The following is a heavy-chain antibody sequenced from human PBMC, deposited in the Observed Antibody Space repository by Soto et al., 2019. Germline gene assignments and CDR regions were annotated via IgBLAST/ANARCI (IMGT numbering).Heavy chain of an antibody. CDR2: ISAYNGNT. V-gene: IGHV1-18*01. CDR3: AIRKGRSAPSHQRDYYGMDV. CDR1: GYTFTSYG. D-gene: IGHD2-2*01. J-gene: IGHJ6*02. Sequence: ASVKVSCKASGYTFTSYGISWVRQAPGQGLEWMGWISAYNGNTNYAQELQGRVTMTTDTSTSTAYMELRSLRSDDTAVYYCAIRKGRSAPSHQRDYYGMDVWGQGTTVTVSS.